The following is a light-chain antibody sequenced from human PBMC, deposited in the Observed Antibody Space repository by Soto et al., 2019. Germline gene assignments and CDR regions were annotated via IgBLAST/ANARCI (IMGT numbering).Light chain of an antibody. Sequence: QSALTQPASVSGSPGQSITISCTGTSSDVGGYNYVSWYQQHPGKAPKLLIYDVSNRPSGASNRFSGSKSGNTASLTISGLQAEDEAEYYCSSYTCSTTLHYVFGTGTKLTVL. CDR1: SSDVGGYNY. CDR3: SSYTCSTTLHYV. V-gene: IGLV2-14*01. J-gene: IGLJ1*01. CDR2: DVS.